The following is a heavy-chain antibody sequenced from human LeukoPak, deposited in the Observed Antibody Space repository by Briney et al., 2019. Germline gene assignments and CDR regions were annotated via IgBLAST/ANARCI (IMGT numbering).Heavy chain of an antibody. V-gene: IGHV3-30*03. CDR3: ARGPGYDVHY. J-gene: IGHJ4*02. CDR1: GFTFRSYG. Sequence: GGSLRLSCAASGFTFRSYGIHWVRQAPGKGLEWVAVMSYDGTNEYYADSLKGRFTISRDNSKNTLYLQMNSLRAEDTAVYYCARGPGYDVHYWGQGTLVTVSS. CDR2: MSYDGTNE. D-gene: IGHD5-18*01.